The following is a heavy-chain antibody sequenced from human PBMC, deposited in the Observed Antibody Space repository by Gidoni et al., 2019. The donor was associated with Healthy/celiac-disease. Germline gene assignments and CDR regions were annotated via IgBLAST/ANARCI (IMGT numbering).Heavy chain of an antibody. J-gene: IGHJ5*02. Sequence: QVQLVQSGAEVRKPESSVKVACKASGGTFSSYAISWVRQAPGQGLEWMGGIIPILGTANYAQKFQGRVTITADKSTSTAYMELSSLRSEDTAVYYCARGSKEWELLPWFDPWGQGTLVTVSS. V-gene: IGHV1-69*06. CDR2: IIPILGTA. CDR3: ARGSKEWELLPWFDP. CDR1: GGTFSSYA. D-gene: IGHD1-26*01.